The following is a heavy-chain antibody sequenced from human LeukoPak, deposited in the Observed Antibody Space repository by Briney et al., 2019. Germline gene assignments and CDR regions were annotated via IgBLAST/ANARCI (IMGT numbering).Heavy chain of an antibody. Sequence: SETLSLTCAVYGGSFSGYYWSWIRQPPGKGLEWIGEINHSGSTNYNPSLKSRVTISVDTSKNQFSLKVSSVTAADTAVYYCARDGSGGRAAIDAFDIWGQGTMVTVSS. CDR1: GGSFSGYY. D-gene: IGHD2-15*01. J-gene: IGHJ3*02. V-gene: IGHV4-34*01. CDR2: INHSGST. CDR3: ARDGSGGRAAIDAFDI.